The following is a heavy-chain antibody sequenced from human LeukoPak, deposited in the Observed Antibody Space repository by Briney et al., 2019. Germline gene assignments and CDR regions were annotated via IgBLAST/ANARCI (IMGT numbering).Heavy chain of an antibody. J-gene: IGHJ4*02. CDR3: AKDPRYSYGFDY. V-gene: IGHV3-23*01. Sequence: PGGSLRLSCAASGFTFSSYAMSWVRQAPGKGLEWVSAIGGNGASTYYADSLKGRFTISRDNSKNTLDLQMNSLRAEDTAVYYCAKDPRYSYGFDYWGQGTLVTVSS. CDR1: GFTFSSYA. CDR2: IGGNGAST. D-gene: IGHD5-18*01.